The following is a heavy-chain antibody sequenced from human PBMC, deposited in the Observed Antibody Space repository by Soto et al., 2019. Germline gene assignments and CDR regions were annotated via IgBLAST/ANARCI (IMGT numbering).Heavy chain of an antibody. CDR1: GFSLSNARMG. J-gene: IGHJ4*02. D-gene: IGHD1-1*01. V-gene: IGHV2-26*01. Sequence: QVTLKESGPVLVKPTETLTLTCTVSGFSLSNARMGVSWIRQPPGKALERLAHIFSNDEKSYSTSLKSRITISKETSKSQVVLTMTNMDAVDTATYYCARTQQAEVEPNYYFDYWGQGTLVTVSS. CDR3: ARTQQAEVEPNYYFDY. CDR2: IFSNDEK.